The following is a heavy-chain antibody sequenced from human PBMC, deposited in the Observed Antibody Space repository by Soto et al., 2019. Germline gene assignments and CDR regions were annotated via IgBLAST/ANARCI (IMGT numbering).Heavy chain of an antibody. CDR3: ASLQVPGNFDY. V-gene: IGHV4-39*01. Sequence: ETLSLTCTVSGGSISSSSYYWGWIRQPPGKGLEWIGSIYYSGSTYLHPSLRSRLTVSVDTSKNQFSLKLSSLTAADTAMNYCASLQVPGNFDYWGQGTLVTVS. CDR1: GGSISSSSYY. J-gene: IGHJ4*02. D-gene: IGHD6-13*01. CDR2: IYYSGST.